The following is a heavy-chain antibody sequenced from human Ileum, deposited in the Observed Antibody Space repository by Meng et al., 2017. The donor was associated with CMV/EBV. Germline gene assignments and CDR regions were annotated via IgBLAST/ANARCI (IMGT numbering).Heavy chain of an antibody. J-gene: IGHJ6*02. Sequence: ASVKVSCKASGYTFTSYDINWVRQATGQGLEWMGWMNPNSGNTGYAQKFQGRVTMTRDTSISTAYMELSRLRSDDTAMYYCAGHCSTTSCRPMDVWGQGTTVTVSS. V-gene: IGHV1-8*02. CDR1: GYTFTSYD. D-gene: IGHD2-2*01. CDR2: MNPNSGNT. CDR3: AGHCSTTSCRPMDV.